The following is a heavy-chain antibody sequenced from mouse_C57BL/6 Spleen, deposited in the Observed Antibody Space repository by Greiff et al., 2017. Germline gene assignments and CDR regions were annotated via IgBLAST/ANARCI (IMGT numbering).Heavy chain of an antibody. D-gene: IGHD2-1*01. J-gene: IGHJ2*01. CDR1: GYTFTSYW. CDR3: AREWEVGGNYEGSDY. V-gene: IGHV1-64*01. Sequence: QVQLQQPGAELVKPGASVKLSCKASGYTFTSYWMHWVKQRPGQGLEWLGMIHPDSGSTNYNEKFKSKATLTVDKSSSTAYMQHSSLTSEDSAVYDCAREWEVGGNYEGSDYWGQGTTLTVSS. CDR2: IHPDSGST.